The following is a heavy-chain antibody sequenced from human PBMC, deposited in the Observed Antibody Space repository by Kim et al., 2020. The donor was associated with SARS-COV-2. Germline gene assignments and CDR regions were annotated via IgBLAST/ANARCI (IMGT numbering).Heavy chain of an antibody. CDR1: GFTVSSNY. CDR2: IYSGGST. D-gene: IGHD6-19*01. Sequence: GGSLRLSCAASGFTVSSNYMSWVRQAPGKGLEWVSVIYSGGSTYYADSEKGRFTISRDNSKNTLYLQMNSLRAEDTAVYYCARAGVGGWYSPADMDVWGQGTTVTVSS. J-gene: IGHJ6*02. V-gene: IGHV3-53*01. CDR3: ARAGVGGWYSPADMDV.